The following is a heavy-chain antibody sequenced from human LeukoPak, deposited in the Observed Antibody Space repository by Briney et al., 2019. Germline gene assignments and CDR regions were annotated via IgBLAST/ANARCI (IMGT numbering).Heavy chain of an antibody. Sequence: TGRSLRLSCAASGFTFSSYGMHWVRQAPGKGLEWVAVISYDGSNKYYADSVKGRFTISRDNSKNTLYLQMNSLRAEDTAVYYCARDIGYCSGGSCSNDAFDIWGQGTMVTVSS. CDR1: GFTFSSYG. CDR2: ISYDGSNK. D-gene: IGHD2-15*01. V-gene: IGHV3-30*19. J-gene: IGHJ3*02. CDR3: ARDIGYCSGGSCSNDAFDI.